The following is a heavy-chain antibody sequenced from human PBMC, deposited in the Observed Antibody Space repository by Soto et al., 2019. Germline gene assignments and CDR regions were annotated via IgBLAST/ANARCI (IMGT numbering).Heavy chain of an antibody. CDR3: AISTGGLGGLLVVPSDY. Sequence: VGSLRLSCAASGFTYESYAMSWVRQAPGKGLEWVSGINSGGTVAHYADSVKGGFAISRDNSKNTLSLEMNSLRVDDTGLYYCAISTGGLGGLLVVPSDYWGQGTLVTVSS. J-gene: IGHJ4*02. CDR1: GFTYESYA. V-gene: IGHV3-23*01. D-gene: IGHD3-16*01. CDR2: INSGGTVA.